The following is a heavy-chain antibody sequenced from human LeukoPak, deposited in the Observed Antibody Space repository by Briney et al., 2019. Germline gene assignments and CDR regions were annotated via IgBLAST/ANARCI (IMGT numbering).Heavy chain of an antibody. J-gene: IGHJ1*01. CDR1: GFTFSDYY. CDR3: ARFPVLGATIHFQH. V-gene: IGHV3-11*01. Sequence: GGSLRLSCAASGFTFSDYYMSWIRQAPGKGLEWVSYISGSGNTISYADSVKGRFTISRDNGKNSLYLQMDSLRGEDTAVYYCARFPVLGATIHFQHGSQGTLVSVSS. CDR2: ISGSGNTI. D-gene: IGHD1-26*01.